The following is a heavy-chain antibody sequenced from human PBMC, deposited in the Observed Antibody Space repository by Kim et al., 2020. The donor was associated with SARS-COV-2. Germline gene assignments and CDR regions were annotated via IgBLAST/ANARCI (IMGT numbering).Heavy chain of an antibody. J-gene: IGHJ5*02. D-gene: IGHD6-13*01. V-gene: IGHV4-34*01. CDR2: INHSGST. CDR3: ARTGYSSSWYGDKNWFDP. Sequence: SETLSLTCAVYGGSFSGYYWSWIRQPPGKGLEWIGEINHSGSTNYNPSLKSRVTISVDTSKNQFSLKLSSVTAADTAVYYCARTGYSSSWYGDKNWFDPWGQGTLVTVS. CDR1: GGSFSGYY.